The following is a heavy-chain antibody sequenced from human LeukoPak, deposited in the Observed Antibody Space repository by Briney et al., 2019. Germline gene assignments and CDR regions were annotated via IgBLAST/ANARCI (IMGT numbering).Heavy chain of an antibody. Sequence: GASVKVSCKASGYTFTSYGISWVRQAPGQGLEWMGWISAYNGNTNYAQKLQGRVTMTTDTSTSTAYMELRSLRSDDTAVYYCARARHIVVVTPYDYWGQGTLVTVSS. V-gene: IGHV1-18*01. CDR2: ISAYNGNT. CDR1: GYTFTSYG. J-gene: IGHJ4*02. CDR3: ARARHIVVVTPYDY. D-gene: IGHD2-21*02.